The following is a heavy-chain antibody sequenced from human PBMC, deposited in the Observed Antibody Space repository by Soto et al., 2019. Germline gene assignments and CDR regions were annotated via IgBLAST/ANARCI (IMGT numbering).Heavy chain of an antibody. CDR3: ARSYSGGWEFDY. CDR2: ISSTGRTI. V-gene: IGHV3-11*01. Sequence: GGSLRLSCGASGFTFSNYYMSWIRQAPGKGLEWVSYISSTGRTIYYADSVKGRFTVSRDNAQNSLSLKLNSLRVEDTAVYYCARSYSGGWEFDYWGQGTQVTSPQ. CDR1: GFTFSNYY. D-gene: IGHD6-19*01. J-gene: IGHJ4*02.